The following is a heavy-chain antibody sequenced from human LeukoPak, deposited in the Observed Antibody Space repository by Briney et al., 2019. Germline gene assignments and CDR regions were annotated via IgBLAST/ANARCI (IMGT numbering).Heavy chain of an antibody. V-gene: IGHV4-30-2*01. CDR2: IYHSGST. D-gene: IGHD1/OR15-1a*01. J-gene: IGHJ4*02. CDR3: ATDSQTTLGYYFDY. CDR1: GGSISSGGYY. Sequence: SETLSLTCTVSGGSISSGGYYWSWIRQPPGKGLEWIGYIYHSGSTYYNPSLKSRVTISVDRSKNQFSLKLSSVTAADTAVYYCATDSQTTLGYYFDYWGQGTLVTVSS.